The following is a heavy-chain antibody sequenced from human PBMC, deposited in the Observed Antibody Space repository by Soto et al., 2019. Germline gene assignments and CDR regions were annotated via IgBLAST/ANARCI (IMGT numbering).Heavy chain of an antibody. V-gene: IGHV1-46*01. CDR1: GYTFTSDY. J-gene: IGHJ4*02. CDR2: INPSGGST. D-gene: IGHD1-20*01. CDR3: ARAFGITGTHVPGY. Sequence: GASVKVSCKASGYTFTSDYMHWVRQAPGHGLEWMGIINPSGGSTSYAQKFQCRVTMTRDTSTSTVYMELSSLRSEDTAVYYCARAFGITGTHVPGYWGQGTLFTVSS.